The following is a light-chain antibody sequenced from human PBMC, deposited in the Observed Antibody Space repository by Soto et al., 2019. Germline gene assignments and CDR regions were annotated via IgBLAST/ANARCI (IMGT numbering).Light chain of an antibody. Sequence: AIQLTQSPSSLSASVGDRVTITCRASKGISSALAWYQQKPGKAPKLLIYDASSLESGVPLRFSGSGSGTDFTLTISSLQPEDFATYYCQQFNNYPPLTFGGGTKVEIK. J-gene: IGKJ4*01. CDR1: KGISSA. CDR2: DAS. CDR3: QQFNNYPPLT. V-gene: IGKV1D-13*01.